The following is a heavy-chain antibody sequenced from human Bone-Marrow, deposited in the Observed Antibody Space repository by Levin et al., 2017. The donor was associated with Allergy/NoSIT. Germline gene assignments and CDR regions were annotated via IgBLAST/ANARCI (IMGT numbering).Heavy chain of an antibody. CDR2: IYWNDDK. CDR1: GFSLTTTGVG. Sequence: GSGPTLVKPTQTLTLTCTFSGFSLTTTGVGVGWVRQPPGKALEWLALIYWNDDKRYSPSLKSRLTITKDSSKSQVVLTMSNMDPGDTATYYCTQWGSVFDYWGQGTLVAVSS. J-gene: IGHJ4*02. CDR3: TQWGSVFDY. V-gene: IGHV2-5*01. D-gene: IGHD7-27*01.